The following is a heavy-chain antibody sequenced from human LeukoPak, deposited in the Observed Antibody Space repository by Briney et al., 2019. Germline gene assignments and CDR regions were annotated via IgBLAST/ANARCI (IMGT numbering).Heavy chain of an antibody. V-gene: IGHV3-23*01. J-gene: IGHJ4*02. CDR3: AKDSTLYCSSTSCYPDY. CDR1: GSTFSSYA. D-gene: IGHD2-2*01. CDR2: ISGSGGST. Sequence: GGSLRLSCAASGSTFSSYAMSWVRQAPGKGLEWVSAISGSGGSTYYADSVKGRFTISRDNSKNTLYLQMNSLRAEDTAVYYCAKDSTLYCSSTSCYPDYWGQGTLVTVSS.